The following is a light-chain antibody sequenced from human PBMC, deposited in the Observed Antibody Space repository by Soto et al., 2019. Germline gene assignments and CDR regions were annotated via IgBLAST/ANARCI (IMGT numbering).Light chain of an antibody. Sequence: DIQMTQSPSTLSASVGDRVTITCRASQSISSWLAWYQQKPGKAPKLLTYDASSLESGVPSRFSGSGSGTEFPLTISSLQPDDFATYYCQQYNSYLYTFGQGTKLEIK. CDR1: QSISSW. CDR3: QQYNSYLYT. V-gene: IGKV1-5*01. CDR2: DAS. J-gene: IGKJ2*01.